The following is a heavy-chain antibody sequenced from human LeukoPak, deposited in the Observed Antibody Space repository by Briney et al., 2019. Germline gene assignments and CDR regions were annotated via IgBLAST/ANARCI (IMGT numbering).Heavy chain of an antibody. CDR3: ARDRGGPGYYYDSSGSDY. V-gene: IGHV3-53*01. CDR1: GFTVSSNY. Sequence: PGGSLRLSCAASGFTVSSNYMSWVRQAPGKGLEWVSVIYSGGSTYYADSVKGRFTISRGNSKNTLYLQMNSLRAEDTAVYYCARDRGGPGYYYDSSGSDYWGQGTLVTVSS. D-gene: IGHD3-22*01. J-gene: IGHJ4*02. CDR2: IYSGGST.